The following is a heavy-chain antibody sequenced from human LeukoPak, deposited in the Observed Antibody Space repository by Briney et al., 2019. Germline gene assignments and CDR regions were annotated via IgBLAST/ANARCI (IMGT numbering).Heavy chain of an antibody. V-gene: IGHV3-23*01. J-gene: IGHJ4*02. Sequence: GGSLRLSCAASGFTFSSYAMSWVRQAPGKGLEWVSAISGSGGSTYYADSVKGRFTISRDNTKNTLYLQMKSLRAEDTAVYYCAKYSMIVVVILDYWGQGTLVTAS. CDR3: AKYSMIVVVILDY. D-gene: IGHD3-22*01. CDR2: ISGSGGST. CDR1: GFTFSSYA.